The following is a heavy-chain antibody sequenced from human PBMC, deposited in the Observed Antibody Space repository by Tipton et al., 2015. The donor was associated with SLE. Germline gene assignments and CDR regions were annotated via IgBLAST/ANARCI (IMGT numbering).Heavy chain of an antibody. D-gene: IGHD6-13*01. J-gene: IGHJ5*02. V-gene: IGHV3-23*03. CDR2: IYSSGIT. Sequence: SGFIFSNYAMNWVRQAPGKGLEWVSLIYSSGITYYADSMKGRFTISRDNSKNTLYLQMNSLRAEDTAVYYCAKDGSSSLPSGGFDLWGQGTLVTVSS. CDR3: AKDGSSSLPSGGFDL. CDR1: GFIFSNYA.